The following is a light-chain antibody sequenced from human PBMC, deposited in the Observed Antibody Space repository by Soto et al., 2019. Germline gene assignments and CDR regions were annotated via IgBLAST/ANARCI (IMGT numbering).Light chain of an antibody. CDR3: QQYNNRWT. V-gene: IGKV3D-15*01. CDR2: GAS. CDR1: LYIYRN. Sequence: IEVTQSPATLSVSPGERATLSCRASLYIYRNLAWYQQKPGQAPRLLIYGASTRATGIPARFSGSGSGTEFTLTISSLQSEDFAVYYCQQYNNRWTFGQGTKVEIK. J-gene: IGKJ1*01.